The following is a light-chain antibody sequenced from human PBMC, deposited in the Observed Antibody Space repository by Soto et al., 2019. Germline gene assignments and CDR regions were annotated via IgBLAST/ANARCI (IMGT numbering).Light chain of an antibody. Sequence: QSVLTQPPSVSGSPGQSVTISCSGTSSDIDGYSFVSWYQQHPGNTPKLIVYDVRNRPSVLPDRFSGSKSGNTASLTISGLEAEDEADYYCCSYAGTYSVIFGGGTKVTVL. CDR1: SSDIDGYSF. CDR3: CSYAGTYSVI. V-gene: IGLV2-11*01. CDR2: DVR. J-gene: IGLJ2*01.